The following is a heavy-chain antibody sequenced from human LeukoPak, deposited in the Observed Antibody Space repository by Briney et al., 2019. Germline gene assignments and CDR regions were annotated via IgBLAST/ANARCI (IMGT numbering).Heavy chain of an antibody. J-gene: IGHJ3*02. V-gene: IGHV7-4-1*02. CDR3: ARNSVDDAFDI. CDR1: GYTFTSYD. Sequence: GASVKVSCKASGYTFTSYDINWVRQATGQGLEWMGWINTNTGNPTYAQGFTGRFVFSLDTSVSTAYLQISSLKAEDTAVYYCARNSVDDAFDIWGQGTMVTVSS. CDR2: INTNTGNP. D-gene: IGHD5/OR15-5a*01.